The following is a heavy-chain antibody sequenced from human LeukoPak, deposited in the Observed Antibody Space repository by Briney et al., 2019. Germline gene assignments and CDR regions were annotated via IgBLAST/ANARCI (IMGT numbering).Heavy chain of an antibody. J-gene: IGHJ4*02. CDR3: ARRYSYGPLNFDY. D-gene: IGHD5-18*01. V-gene: IGHV4-34*01. Sequence: SETLPLTCAVYGGSFSGYYWSWIRQPPGKGLEWIGEINHSGSTNYNPSLKSRVTISVDTSKNQFSLKLSSVTAADTAVYYCARRYSYGPLNFDYWGQGTLVTVSS. CDR2: INHSGST. CDR1: GGSFSGYY.